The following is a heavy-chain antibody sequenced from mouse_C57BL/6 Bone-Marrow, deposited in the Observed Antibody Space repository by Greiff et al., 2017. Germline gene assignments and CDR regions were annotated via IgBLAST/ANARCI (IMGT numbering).Heavy chain of an antibody. D-gene: IGHD1-1*01. Sequence: VQLLQSGAELVRPGASVKLSCTASGFNIKDDYMPWVQQTPEQGLEWIGWIGPENGDTEYASKFQGKATITADTTTNTPYLQLSRLTSEDTAVYYCTTSLITTVDYWGQGTTLTVSS. CDR3: TTSLITTVDY. V-gene: IGHV14-4*01. CDR2: IGPENGDT. CDR1: GFNIKDDY. J-gene: IGHJ2*01.